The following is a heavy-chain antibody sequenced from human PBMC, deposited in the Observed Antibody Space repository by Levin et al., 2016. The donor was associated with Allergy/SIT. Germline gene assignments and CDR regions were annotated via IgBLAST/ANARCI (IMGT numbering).Heavy chain of an antibody. Sequence: WIRQSPSRGLEWLGRTYYRSKWYNDYAVSVKSRITINPDTSKNQFSLQLNSVTPEDTAVYYCARGVWTTTRGYYYYGMDVWGQGTTVTVSS. V-gene: IGHV6-1*01. CDR3: ARGVWTTTRGYYYYGMDV. CDR2: TYYRSKWYN. J-gene: IGHJ6*02. D-gene: IGHD1-14*01.